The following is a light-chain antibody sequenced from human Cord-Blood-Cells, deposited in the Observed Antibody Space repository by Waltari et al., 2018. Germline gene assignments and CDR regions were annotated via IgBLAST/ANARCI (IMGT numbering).Light chain of an antibody. CDR2: EVS. J-gene: IGLJ2*01. CDR1: SSDVGGSNY. V-gene: IGLV2-14*01. Sequence: QSALTQPASVSGSPGQSITISCTGTSSDVGGSNYVSWYQQHPAKAPKLMIYEVSNRPSGVSNRFSGSKSGNTASLTISGLQAEDEADYYCSSYTSSSTLVFGGGTKLTVL. CDR3: SSYTSSSTLV.